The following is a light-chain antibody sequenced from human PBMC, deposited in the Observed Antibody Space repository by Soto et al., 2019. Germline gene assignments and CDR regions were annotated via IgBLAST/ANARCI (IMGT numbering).Light chain of an antibody. CDR2: GAS. J-gene: IGKJ4*01. Sequence: EIVLTQSPGTLSLSPGERATLSCRASQSVSSSYLAWYPQKPGQAPRLLIYGASSRATSIPDRFSGSGSGTDFTLSISRLEPDDVAVAYCQQYGSSTLTFGGGTKVEIK. CDR3: QQYGSSTLT. V-gene: IGKV3-20*01. CDR1: QSVSSSY.